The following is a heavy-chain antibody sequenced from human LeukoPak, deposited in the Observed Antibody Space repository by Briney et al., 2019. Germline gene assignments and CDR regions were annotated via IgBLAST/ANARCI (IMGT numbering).Heavy chain of an antibody. CDR1: GYTFTGYY. J-gene: IGHJ4*02. CDR2: INPNSGGT. V-gene: IGHV1-2*06. CDR3: ARIWFGELDFDD. Sequence: ASVKVSCKASGYTFTGYYMHWVRQAPGQGLEWRGRINPNSGGTNYAQKFQGRVTMTRDTSISTAYMELSRLRSDDTAVYYCARIWFGELDFDDWGQGTLVTVSS. D-gene: IGHD3-10*01.